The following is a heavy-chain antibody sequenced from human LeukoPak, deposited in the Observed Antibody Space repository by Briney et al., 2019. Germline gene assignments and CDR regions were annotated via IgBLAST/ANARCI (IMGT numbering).Heavy chain of an antibody. CDR1: GYSVSSAHY. Sequence: SETLSLTCAVSGYSVSSAHYWGWIRQPPGKGLEWIGSIYHSGSTYYNPSLKSRVTISVDTSKNQFSLKLSSVTAADTAVYYCARGVFDWARSTFDYWGQGTLVTVSS. CDR3: ARGVFDWARSTFDY. D-gene: IGHD3-9*01. V-gene: IGHV4-38-2*01. CDR2: IYHSGST. J-gene: IGHJ4*02.